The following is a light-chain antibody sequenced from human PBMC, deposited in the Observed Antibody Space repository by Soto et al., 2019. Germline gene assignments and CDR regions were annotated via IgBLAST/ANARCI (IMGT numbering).Light chain of an antibody. J-gene: IGKJ4*01. CDR1: QGISSY. CDR2: AAS. CDR3: QQLNNYPST. V-gene: IGKV1-9*01. Sequence: DIQMTQSPCTLSASVGGRVTITCRASQGISSYLGCYQQKPGKAPKLLIYAASTLQSGVPSRFSGSGSGTDFTHAISSLQPEDFATYYRQQLNNYPSTFGGGTKVDIK.